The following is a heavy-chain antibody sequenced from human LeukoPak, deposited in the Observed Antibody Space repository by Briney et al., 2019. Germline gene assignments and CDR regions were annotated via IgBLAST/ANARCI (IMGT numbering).Heavy chain of an antibody. V-gene: IGHV4-39*01. CDR2: IYYSGNT. CDR3: ARHRHLRVGQQPAFDP. Sequence: SETLSLTCTVSGCSLSSNNFYWGWIRQPPGKGLEWIGSIYYSGNTYYNPSLKSRVTISVDTAKNQFSLKLSSVTAADTAVYYCARHRHLRVGQQPAFDPWGQGTLVTVSS. D-gene: IGHD6-13*01. CDR1: GCSLSSNNFY. J-gene: IGHJ5*02.